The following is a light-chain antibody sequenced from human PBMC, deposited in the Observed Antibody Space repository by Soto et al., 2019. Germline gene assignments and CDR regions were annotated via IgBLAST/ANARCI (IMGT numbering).Light chain of an antibody. CDR2: DAS. J-gene: IGKJ4*01. CDR1: QSVNIN. CDR3: QQYNFWPPLT. V-gene: IGKV3-15*01. Sequence: EIVMTQSPATLSVSPGERATLSCMASQSVNINLAWYRQKPGQAPRLLISDASTRATGVPARFSGSGSGTEFTLTISSLQSEDSGIYYCQQYNFWPPLTFGGGTKVEIK.